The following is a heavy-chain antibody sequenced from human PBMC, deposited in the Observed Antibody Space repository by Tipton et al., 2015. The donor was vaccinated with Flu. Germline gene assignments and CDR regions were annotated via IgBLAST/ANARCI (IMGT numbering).Heavy chain of an antibody. J-gene: IGHJ4*02. D-gene: IGHD3-3*01. Sequence: AASGFTFSSYAMSWVRQAPGKGLEWVSAISGSGGSTYYADSVKGRFTISRDNSKNTLYLQMNSLRAEDTAVYYCANRAAYYDFWSGSGWGQGTLVTVSS. CDR1: GFTFSSYA. CDR3: ANRAAYYDFWSGSG. CDR2: ISGSGGST. V-gene: IGHV3-23*01.